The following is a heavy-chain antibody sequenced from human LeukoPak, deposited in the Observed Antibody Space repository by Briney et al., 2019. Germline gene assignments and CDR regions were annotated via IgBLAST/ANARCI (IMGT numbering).Heavy chain of an antibody. CDR2: INHSGST. V-gene: IGHV4-34*01. CDR1: GGSFSGYY. Sequence: PSETLSLTCAVYGGSFSGYYWSWIRQPPGKGLEWIGEINHSGSTNYNPSLKSRVTISVDTSKNQFSPKLSSVTAADTAVYYCARGGRHSGYTEYYFDYWGQGTLVTVSS. CDR3: ARGGRHSGYTEYYFDY. J-gene: IGHJ4*02. D-gene: IGHD5-12*01.